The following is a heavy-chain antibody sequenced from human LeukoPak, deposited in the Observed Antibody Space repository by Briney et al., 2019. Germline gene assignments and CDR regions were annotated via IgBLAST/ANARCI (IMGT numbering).Heavy chain of an antibody. V-gene: IGHV4-34*01. J-gene: IGHJ3*01. CDR1: RAAFTAYY. Sequence: SETLSLTCAVSRAAFTAYYWTWIRQPPGKGLEWIGEMNSSGSTNLNPSLKSQVTISVDTSKDQFSLRLSSATAADTAVYYCARGRSSGWYAGSFDVWGQGTMVTVSS. CDR2: MNSSGST. CDR3: ARGRSSGWYAGSFDV. D-gene: IGHD6-19*01.